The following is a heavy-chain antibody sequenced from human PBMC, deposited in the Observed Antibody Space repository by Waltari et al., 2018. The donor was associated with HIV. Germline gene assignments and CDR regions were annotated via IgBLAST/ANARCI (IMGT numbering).Heavy chain of an antibody. J-gene: IGHJ4*02. CDR2: MNPNSGKS. CDR1: GYTFTSYE. D-gene: IGHD5-18*01. CDR3: AGGSGYRYGYGGS. Sequence: QVQLVQSGAEVKKPGASVTVSCKASGYTFTSYEINWVRQANGQGLEWVGWMNPNSGKSAYAKIFQGRVTMTRNSSISRAYMELSSLRSEDTAIYYCAGGSGYRYGYGGSWGQGTLVTVSS. V-gene: IGHV1-8*01.